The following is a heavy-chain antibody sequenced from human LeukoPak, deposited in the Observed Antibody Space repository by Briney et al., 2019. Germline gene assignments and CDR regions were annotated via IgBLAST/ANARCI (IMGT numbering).Heavy chain of an antibody. D-gene: IGHD3-10*01. J-gene: IGHJ4*02. CDR1: GYTFNSYD. V-gene: IGHV1-18*01. CDR2: IIPIFGTA. CDR3: ARDTPGGFGELDPPDY. Sequence: ASVKVSCKASGYTFNSYDINWVRQATGQGLEWMGGIIPIFGTANYAQKLQGRVTMTTDTSTSTAYMELRSLRSDDTAVYYCARDTPGGFGELDPPDYWGQGTLVTVSS.